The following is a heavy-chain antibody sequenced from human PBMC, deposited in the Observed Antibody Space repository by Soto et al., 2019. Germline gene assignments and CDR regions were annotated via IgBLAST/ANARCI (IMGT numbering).Heavy chain of an antibody. Sequence: HLVQSGPDMKRPGASLKVSCKASGYTFTGYYIHWVRQAPGQGLEWMGWINPDSGATNYAQNFQGRVTLPSDTSINTASMDLTSLTSDDTAVYYCARGDFGTGGWPFPYFDYWGQGTLVIVSS. D-gene: IGHD2-8*02. CDR2: INPDSGAT. J-gene: IGHJ4*02. CDR3: ARGDFGTGGWPFPYFDY. V-gene: IGHV1-2*02. CDR1: GYTFTGYY.